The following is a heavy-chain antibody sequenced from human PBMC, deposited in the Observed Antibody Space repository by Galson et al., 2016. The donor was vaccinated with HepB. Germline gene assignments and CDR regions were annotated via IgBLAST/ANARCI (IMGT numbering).Heavy chain of an antibody. CDR3: ARDHGNDYLGGGLDI. J-gene: IGHJ3*02. CDR2: IYTGGST. CDR1: GFTVNSKY. V-gene: IGHV3-66*01. D-gene: IGHD2-15*01. Sequence: SLRLSCAASGFTVNSKYMTWVRQAPGKGLEWVSVIYTGGSTYYADSVKGRFTISRDNSKNTLYVQMNSLRAEDTAVYYCARDHGNDYLGGGLDIWGQGTMVTVSS.